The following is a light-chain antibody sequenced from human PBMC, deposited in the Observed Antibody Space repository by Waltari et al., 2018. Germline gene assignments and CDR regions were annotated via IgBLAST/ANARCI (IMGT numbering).Light chain of an antibody. J-gene: IGKJ3*01. V-gene: IGKV4-1*01. CDR3: QQYYSTPFT. CDR2: WAS. Sequence: DIVMTQSPDSLAVSLGERATNSCKPRQSVLYSSNNKNYLAWYQQKPGQPPKLLIYWASTRESGVPDRFSGSGSGTDFTLTISSLQAEDVAVYYCQQYYSTPFTFGPGTKVDIK. CDR1: QSVLYSSNNKNY.